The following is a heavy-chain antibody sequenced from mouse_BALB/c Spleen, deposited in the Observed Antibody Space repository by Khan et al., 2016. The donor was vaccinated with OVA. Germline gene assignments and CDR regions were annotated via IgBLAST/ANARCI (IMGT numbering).Heavy chain of an antibody. CDR1: GFSLTNYG. D-gene: IGHD2-3*01. CDR3: ARCFDGYSSLYAMDY. J-gene: IGHJ4*01. CDR2: IWSDGST. V-gene: IGHV2-6*02. Sequence: QVQLKESGPGLVAPSQSLSITCTVSGFSLTNYGVHWVRQPPGKGLEWLVVIWSDGSTNYNSVLKSRLSISKDNSKSQVFLKMNSLQTDDTAIYYCARCFDGYSSLYAMDYWGQGTSVTVSS.